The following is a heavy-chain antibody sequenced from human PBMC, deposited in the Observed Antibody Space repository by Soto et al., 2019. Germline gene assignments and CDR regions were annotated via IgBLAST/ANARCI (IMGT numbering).Heavy chain of an antibody. V-gene: IGHV4-59*08. CDR1: GGSISSYY. Sequence: QVQLQESGPGLVKPSETLSLTCSVSGGSISSYYWGWIRQPPGKGLEWIGYISYTGSTDYSPSLKSRVTISGDPSKKQFSLMVRSVTAADTAIYFCGGHYPNGNDWNCFVYWGRGTLVTVSS. CDR3: GGHYPNGNDWNCFVY. D-gene: IGHD1-1*01. J-gene: IGHJ4*02. CDR2: ISYTGST.